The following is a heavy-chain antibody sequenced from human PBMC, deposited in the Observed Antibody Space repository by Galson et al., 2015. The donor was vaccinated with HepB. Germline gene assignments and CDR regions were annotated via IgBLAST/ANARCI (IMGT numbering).Heavy chain of an antibody. V-gene: IGHV5-51*03. CDR1: GYSFTSYW. Sequence: QSGAEVKKPGESLKISCKGSGYSFTSYWIGWVRQMPGKGLEWMGIIYPGDSDTRYSPSFQGQVTISADKSISTAYLQWSSLKASDTAMYYCARLRLFHDYGDYKAFYYYYMDVWGKGTTVTVSS. D-gene: IGHD4-17*01. CDR2: IYPGDSDT. J-gene: IGHJ6*03. CDR3: ARLRLFHDYGDYKAFYYYYMDV.